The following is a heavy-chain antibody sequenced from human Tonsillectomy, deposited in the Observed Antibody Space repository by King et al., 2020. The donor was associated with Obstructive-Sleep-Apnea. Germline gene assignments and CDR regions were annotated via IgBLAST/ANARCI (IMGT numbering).Heavy chain of an antibody. V-gene: IGHV1-69*01. D-gene: IGHD4-23*01. CDR1: GGTFSSYA. J-gene: IGHJ4*02. Sequence: VQLVESGAELKKPGSSVKVSCKASGGTFSSYAISWVRQAPGQGLEWMGAIIPISGTANYAQKFQGRVTITADESTSTACMELSSLRSEATAVYYCASRLYGGPGYFDYWGQGTLVTVSS. CDR2: IIPISGTA. CDR3: ASRLYGGPGYFDY.